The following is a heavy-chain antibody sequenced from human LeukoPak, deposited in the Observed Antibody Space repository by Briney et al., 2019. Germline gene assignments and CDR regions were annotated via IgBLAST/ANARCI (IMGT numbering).Heavy chain of an antibody. Sequence: SETLSLTCAVYGGSFSGYYWSWIRQPPGKGLEWIGEINHSGSTNYNPSLKSRVTISVDTSKNQFSLKLSSVTAADTAVYYCARAYYYDSSGYPQHFDYWGQGTLVTVSS. CDR3: ARAYYYDSSGYPQHFDY. J-gene: IGHJ4*02. CDR1: GGSFSGYY. D-gene: IGHD3-22*01. CDR2: INHSGST. V-gene: IGHV4-34*01.